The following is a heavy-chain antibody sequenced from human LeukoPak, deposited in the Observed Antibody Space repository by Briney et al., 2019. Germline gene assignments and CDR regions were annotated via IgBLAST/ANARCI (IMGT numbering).Heavy chain of an antibody. Sequence: ASVKVSCKASGYIFTGYYMHWVRQAPGQGLEWMGWINPNSGGTNYAQKFQGRVTMTRDTSISTAYMELSRLRSDDTAVYYCARDDSRLRYFDWSHLNFDYWGQGTLVTVSS. J-gene: IGHJ4*02. CDR3: ARDDSRLRYFDWSHLNFDY. V-gene: IGHV1-2*02. CDR2: INPNSGGT. CDR1: GYIFTGYY. D-gene: IGHD3-9*01.